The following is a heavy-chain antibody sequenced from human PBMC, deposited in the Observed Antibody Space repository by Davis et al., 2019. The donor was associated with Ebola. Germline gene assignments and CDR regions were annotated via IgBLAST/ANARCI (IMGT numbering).Heavy chain of an antibody. D-gene: IGHD3-9*01. CDR3: ASLRRSITGFDDGYDI. CDR2: IYPGDSDT. J-gene: IGHJ3*02. CDR1: GYSFTSYW. V-gene: IGHV5-51*01. Sequence: GESLKISCKGSGYSFTSYWIGWVRQMPGKGLEWMGIIYPGDSDTRYSPSFQGQVTISADKSISTAFLHWSSLKASDTAIYYCASLRRSITGFDDGYDIWGQGTMVTVSS.